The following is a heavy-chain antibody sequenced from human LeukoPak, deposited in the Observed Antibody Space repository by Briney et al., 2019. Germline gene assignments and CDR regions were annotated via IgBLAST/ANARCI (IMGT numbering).Heavy chain of an antibody. CDR1: GYTFTSYG. CDR3: ARMTAEIGYCSSTSCSHFDY. CDR2: ISAYNGNT. D-gene: IGHD2-2*01. V-gene: IGHV1-18*01. Sequence: ASVKVSCKASGYTFTSYGISWVRQAPGQGLEWMAWISAYNGNTNYVQKFQGRVSMTTDTPRSTAYMELRSLRSDDTAVYFCARMTAEIGYCSSTSCSHFDYWGQGTLVTVSS. J-gene: IGHJ4*02.